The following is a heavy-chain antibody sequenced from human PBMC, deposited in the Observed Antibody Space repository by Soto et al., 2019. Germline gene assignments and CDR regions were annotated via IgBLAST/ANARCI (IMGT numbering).Heavy chain of an antibody. CDR1: GGSISSGGYY. D-gene: IGHD1-26*01. CDR3: ERWVGATSFDY. CDR2: IYYSGST. J-gene: IGHJ4*02. Sequence: QVQLQESGPGLVKPSQTLSLTCTVSGGSISSGGYYWSWIRQHPGKGLEWIGYIYYSGSTYYNPSLKCRVTISVDTSKNQFSLKMRSVTAADTAVYYCERWVGATSFDYWGQGTLVTVSS. V-gene: IGHV4-31*03.